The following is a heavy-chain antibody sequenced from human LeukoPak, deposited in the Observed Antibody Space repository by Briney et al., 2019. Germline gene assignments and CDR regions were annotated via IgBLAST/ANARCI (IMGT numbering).Heavy chain of an antibody. V-gene: IGHV3-21*01. J-gene: IGHJ5*02. Sequence: GGSLRLSCAASGFTFSSYSMNWVRQAPGKGLEWVSSISSSSSYIYYADSVKGRSTISRDNAKNSLYLQMNSLRAEDTAVYYCARVNTYYDFWSGLSGWFDPWGQGTLVTVSS. CDR1: GFTFSSYS. CDR3: ARVNTYYDFWSGLSGWFDP. D-gene: IGHD3-3*01. CDR2: ISSSSSYI.